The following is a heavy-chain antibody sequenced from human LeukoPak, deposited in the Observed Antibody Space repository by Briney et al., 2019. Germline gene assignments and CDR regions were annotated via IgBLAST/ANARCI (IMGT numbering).Heavy chain of an antibody. CDR3: ARVPYYDILTGYPVPYYYMDV. CDR1: GYTFTNYG. CDR2: IGAYNGNT. V-gene: IGHV1-18*01. D-gene: IGHD3-9*01. Sequence: AAVTVSFKASGYTFTNYGISWVRQAPGQGREWMGWIGAYNGNTNNAQTLQGRVTMTTDTSTSTAYLQLRSLRSDDTAVYYCARVPYYDILTGYPVPYYYMDVWGKGTTVTISS. J-gene: IGHJ6*03.